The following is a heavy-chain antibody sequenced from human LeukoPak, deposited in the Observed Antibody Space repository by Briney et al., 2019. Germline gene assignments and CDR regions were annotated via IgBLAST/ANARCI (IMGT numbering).Heavy chain of an antibody. CDR2: ISSSSSTI. V-gene: IGHV3-48*04. D-gene: IGHD6-19*01. Sequence: GGSLRLSCAASGFTFSSYSMNWVRQAPGKGLEWVSYISSSSSTIYYADSVKGRFTISRDNAKNSLYLQMNSLRAEDTAVYYCARGQPGYSSGWNAFDIWGQGTMVTVS. CDR1: GFTFSSYS. CDR3: ARGQPGYSSGWNAFDI. J-gene: IGHJ3*02.